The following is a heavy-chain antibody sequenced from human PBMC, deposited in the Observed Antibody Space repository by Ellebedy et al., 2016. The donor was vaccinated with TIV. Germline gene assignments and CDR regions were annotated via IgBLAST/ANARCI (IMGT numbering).Heavy chain of an antibody. CDR3: AKGTLDRVQFDY. CDR1: GYTFIGYH. V-gene: IGHV1-2*04. Sequence: AASVKVSCKASGYTFIGYHMHWARQAPGQGPEWMGWINPNSGDTNYAQKFQGWVSMTRDKSISTAYLELTRLRSNDTAVYYCAKGTLDRVQFDYWGQGTLVTVSS. CDR2: INPNSGDT. J-gene: IGHJ4*02. D-gene: IGHD5-12*01.